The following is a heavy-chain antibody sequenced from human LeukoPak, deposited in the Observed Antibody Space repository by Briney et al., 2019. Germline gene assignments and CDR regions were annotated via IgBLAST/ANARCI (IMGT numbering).Heavy chain of an antibody. D-gene: IGHD2-21*02. CDR1: GYTFTSYG. CDR2: ISAYNGNT. CDR3: ARTAIGENWFDP. J-gene: IGHJ5*02. Sequence: ASVKVSCKASGYTFTSYGIRWVRQAPGQGLEWMGWISAYNGNTNYAQKLQGRVTMTTDTSTSTAYMELRSLRSDDTAVYYCARTAIGENWFDPWGQGTLVTVSS. V-gene: IGHV1-18*01.